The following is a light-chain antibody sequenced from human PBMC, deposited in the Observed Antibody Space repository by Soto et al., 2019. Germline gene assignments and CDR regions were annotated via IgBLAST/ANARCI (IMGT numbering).Light chain of an antibody. CDR2: DVS. J-gene: IGKJ1*01. V-gene: IGKV3-20*01. Sequence: EIVLTQSPGTLSLSLGERVTLSCRASQSVTSGYLAWYQQEPGRAPTLLIYDVSRRAAGVPDRFSGRGSGKDFTLTISRLEPQDFAIYYCQQYGSLSWTFGQGTKV. CDR3: QQYGSLSWT. CDR1: QSVTSGY.